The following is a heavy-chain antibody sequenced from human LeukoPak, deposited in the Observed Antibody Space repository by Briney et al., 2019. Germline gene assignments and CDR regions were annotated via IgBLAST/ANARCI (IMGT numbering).Heavy chain of an antibody. Sequence: GASVKVSCKASGYTFTTYPINWVRQAPGQGLEWMGWIDTNTGSPTYAQGFTGRFVFSLDTSVSTAYLQISRLKAEDTAVYYCARDLRVSSSWSDYYYGMDVWGQGTTVTVSS. CDR2: IDTNTGSP. D-gene: IGHD6-13*01. CDR1: GYTFTTYP. V-gene: IGHV7-4-1*02. CDR3: ARDLRVSSSWSDYYYGMDV. J-gene: IGHJ6*02.